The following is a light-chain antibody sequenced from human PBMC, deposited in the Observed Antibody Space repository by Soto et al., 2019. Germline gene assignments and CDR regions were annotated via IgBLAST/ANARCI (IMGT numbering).Light chain of an antibody. CDR1: SSNIGSNT. CDR2: NND. V-gene: IGLV1-44*01. J-gene: IGLJ1*01. Sequence: QSALTQPPSASGTPGQTVTISCSGSSSNIGSNTVNWFQQVPGTAPKLLIYNNDQRPSGVPDRFSGSKSGTPASLAISGLQSADEADYYCATWDASRNKVFGTGTKVTVL. CDR3: ATWDASRNKV.